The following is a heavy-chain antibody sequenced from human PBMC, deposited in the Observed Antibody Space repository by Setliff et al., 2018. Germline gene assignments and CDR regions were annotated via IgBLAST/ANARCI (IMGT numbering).Heavy chain of an antibody. D-gene: IGHD1-26*01. CDR1: GGSFSGYY. CDR2: INHSGST. V-gene: IGHV4-34*01. J-gene: IGHJ3*02. Sequence: SETLSLTCAVYGGSFSGYYWSWIRQPPGKGLEWLGEINHSGSTNCNPSLKSRVTISVDTSKNQFSLRLSSVTAADTAVYYCARGPIPPDSVSFYWYAFDIWGQVTMVTVSS. CDR3: ARGPIPPDSVSFYWYAFDI.